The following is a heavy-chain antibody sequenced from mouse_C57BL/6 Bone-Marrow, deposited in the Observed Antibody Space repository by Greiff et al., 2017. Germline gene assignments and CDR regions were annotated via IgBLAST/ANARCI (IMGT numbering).Heavy chain of an antibody. CDR1: GYTFTDYN. CDR2: INPNNGGT. V-gene: IGHV1-18*01. CDR3: ARVPITTVVATGAMDY. J-gene: IGHJ4*01. Sequence: EVQLQQSGPELVKPGASVKIPCKASGYTFTDYNMDWVKQSHGKSLEWIGDINPNNGGTIYNQKFKGKATLTVDKSSSTAYMELRSLTSEDTAVYYCARVPITTVVATGAMDYWGQGTSVTVSS. D-gene: IGHD1-1*01.